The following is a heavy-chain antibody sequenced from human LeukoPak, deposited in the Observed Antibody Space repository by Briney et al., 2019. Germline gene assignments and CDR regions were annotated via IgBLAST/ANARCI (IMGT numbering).Heavy chain of an antibody. Sequence: SETLSLTCAVYGGSFSGYYWSWIRQPPGKGLEWIGEINHSGSTNYNPSLKSRVTISVDPSKNQFSLKLSSVTAADTAVYYCARGPGKVVPLPNRKYFQHWGQGTLVTVSS. V-gene: IGHV4-34*01. J-gene: IGHJ1*01. CDR1: GGSFSGYY. CDR3: ARGPGKVVPLPNRKYFQH. CDR2: INHSGST. D-gene: IGHD1-1*01.